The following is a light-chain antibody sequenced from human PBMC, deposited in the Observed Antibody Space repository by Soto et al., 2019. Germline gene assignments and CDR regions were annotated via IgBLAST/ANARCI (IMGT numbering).Light chain of an antibody. CDR1: SSDVGGYNY. CDR2: DVS. V-gene: IGLV2-14*01. J-gene: IGLJ1*01. Sequence: QSALTQPASVSGSPGQSITISCTGTSSDVGGYNYVSWYQQHPGKAPKLMIYDVSNRPSGVSNRFSGSKSGNTASLTISGLQAEDEADYYCSSYTSSSPLGLGTGTKVTVL. CDR3: SSYTSSSPLG.